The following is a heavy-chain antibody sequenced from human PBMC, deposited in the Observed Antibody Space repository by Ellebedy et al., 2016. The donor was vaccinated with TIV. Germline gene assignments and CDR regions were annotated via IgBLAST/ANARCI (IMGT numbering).Heavy chain of an antibody. CDR2: IDKSGRST. CDR1: GFAFSSYA. CDR3: AKLAGVHVWYFDN. V-gene: IGHV3-23*05. D-gene: IGHD2-21*01. J-gene: IGHJ4*02. Sequence: GESLKISCAASGFAFSSYAMSWVHQAPGKGLEWVSTIDKSGRSTYYADSVKGRVTSSRDNSKHTLYLQVNSLTAEDTAVYYCAKLAGVHVWYFDNWGQGTLVTVSS.